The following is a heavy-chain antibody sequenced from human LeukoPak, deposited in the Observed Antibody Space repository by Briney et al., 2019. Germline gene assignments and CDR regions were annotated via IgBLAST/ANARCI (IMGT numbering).Heavy chain of an antibody. J-gene: IGHJ4*02. V-gene: IGHV4-59*01. Sequence: KPSETLSLTCTVSGGSISSYYWSWIRQPPGKGLEWIGYIYYSGSTNSNPSLKGRVTISLDTSKNQFSLKLSSVTAADTAVYYCARLIRYGSGSYYNVDYWGQGTLVTVSP. CDR1: GGSISSYY. D-gene: IGHD3-10*01. CDR3: ARLIRYGSGSYYNVDY. CDR2: IYYSGST.